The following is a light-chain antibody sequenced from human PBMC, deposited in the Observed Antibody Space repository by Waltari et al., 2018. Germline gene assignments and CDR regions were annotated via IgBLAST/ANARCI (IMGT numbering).Light chain of an antibody. Sequence: QSALTQPASVSGSPGQSITISCTGTSSDVGGYNYVSWYQQHPGKAPKLLISHVDKRPSGFSKRFSGAKSGNTASLTISGLQAEDEADYYCNSYTSSSTSVFGGGTRLTVL. CDR1: SSDVGGYNY. CDR3: NSYTSSSTSV. CDR2: HVD. J-gene: IGLJ2*01. V-gene: IGLV2-14*01.